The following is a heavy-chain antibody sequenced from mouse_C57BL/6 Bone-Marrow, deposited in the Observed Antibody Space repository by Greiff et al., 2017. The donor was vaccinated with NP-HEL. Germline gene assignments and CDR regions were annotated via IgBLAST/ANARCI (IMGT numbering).Heavy chain of an antibody. Sequence: EVKLQESGGGLVKPGGSLKLSCAASGFTFSDYGMHWVRQAPEKGLEWVAYISSGSSTIYYADTVKGRFTISRDNAKNTLFLQMTSLRSEDTAMYYCARPFYYYGSSPYFDYWGQGTTLTVSS. D-gene: IGHD1-1*01. J-gene: IGHJ2*01. V-gene: IGHV5-17*01. CDR1: GFTFSDYG. CDR2: ISSGSSTI. CDR3: ARPFYYYGSSPYFDY.